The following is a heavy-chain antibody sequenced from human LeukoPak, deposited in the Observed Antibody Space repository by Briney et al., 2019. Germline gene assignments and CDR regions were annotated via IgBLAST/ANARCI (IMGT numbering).Heavy chain of an antibody. J-gene: IGHJ4*02. D-gene: IGHD4-23*01. V-gene: IGHV4-4*02. CDR2: IYHSGST. Sequence: SETLSLTCAVSGGSISSSNWWSWVRQPPGKGLEWIGEIYHSGSTNYNPSPKSRVTMLLDKSKNQFSLKLSSVTAADTAVYYCARNGGNSDFDYWGQGTLVTVSS. CDR3: ARNGGNSDFDY. CDR1: GGSISSSNW.